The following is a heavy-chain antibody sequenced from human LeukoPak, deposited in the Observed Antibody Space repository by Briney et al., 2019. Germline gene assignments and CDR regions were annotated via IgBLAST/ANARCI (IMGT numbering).Heavy chain of an antibody. D-gene: IGHD2-2*01. V-gene: IGHV3-66*01. CDR3: ARVNAVYYYYGMDV. J-gene: IGHJ6*02. CDR1: GFTFSSNY. Sequence: GGSLRLSCAASGFTFSSNYMSWVRQAPGKGLEWVSVIYSGGSTYYADSVKGRFTISRDNSKNTLYLQMNSLRAEDTAVYYCARVNAVYYYYGMDVWGQGTTVTVSS. CDR2: IYSGGST.